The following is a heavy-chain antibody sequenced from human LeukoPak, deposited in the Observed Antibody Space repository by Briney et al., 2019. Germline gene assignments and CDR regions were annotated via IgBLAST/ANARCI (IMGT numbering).Heavy chain of an antibody. V-gene: IGHV4-34*01. J-gene: IGHJ3*02. CDR3: ARATGASSITIFGMVTVNGAFDI. CDR1: GGSFSGYY. D-gene: IGHD3-3*01. CDR2: INHSGST. Sequence: SETLSLTCAVYGGSFSGYYWSWIRQPPGKGLEWIGEINHSGSTNYNPSLKSQVTISVDTSKNQFSLKLSSVTAADTAVYYCARATGASSITIFGMVTVNGAFDIWGQGTMVTVSS.